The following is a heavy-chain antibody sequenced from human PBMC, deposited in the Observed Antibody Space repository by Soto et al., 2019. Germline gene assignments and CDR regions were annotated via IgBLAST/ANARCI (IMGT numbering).Heavy chain of an antibody. Sequence: ASETLSLTCTVSGASLTIGNHYWSWIRQPPGKGLEWIGYISYSAITNYNPSLKSRVAISADMSKNQFSLKLSSVTAADTAVYYCARVRYFAPDPWGQGTLVTSPQ. CDR2: ISYSAIT. J-gene: IGHJ5*02. D-gene: IGHD3-9*01. V-gene: IGHV4-61*01. CDR1: GASLTIGNHY. CDR3: ARVRYFAPDP.